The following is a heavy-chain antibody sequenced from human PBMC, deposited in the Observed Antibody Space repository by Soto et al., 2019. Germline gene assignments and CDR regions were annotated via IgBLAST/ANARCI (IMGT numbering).Heavy chain of an antibody. J-gene: IGHJ6*03. CDR2: MNPNSGNT. D-gene: IGHD4-17*01. Sequence: QVSLVQSGAEVKKPGASVKVSCKASGYTFTRYDINWVRQATGQGLEWMGWMNPNSGNTGYAQKFQGRVTMTRNTSISTAYMELSSLRSEDTAVYYCARAATVTTRRRAYYYYCTDVWGKGTTVTVSS. CDR3: ARAATVTTRRRAYYYYCTDV. V-gene: IGHV1-8*01. CDR1: GYTFTRYD.